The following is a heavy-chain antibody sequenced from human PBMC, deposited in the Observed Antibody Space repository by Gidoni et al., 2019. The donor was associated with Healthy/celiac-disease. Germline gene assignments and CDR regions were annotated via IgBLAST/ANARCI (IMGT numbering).Heavy chain of an antibody. CDR2: IKEDGSEK. CDR3: AATTRGTYDY. D-gene: IGHD1-1*01. V-gene: IGHV3-7*01. J-gene: IGHJ4*02. CDR1: GFTFSSYW. Sequence: EVQLVESGGGLVQPGGSLRLSCAASGFTFSSYWMGWIRQAPGKGLEWVANIKEDGSEKYYVDSMKGRFTISRDNAKNSLYLQMNSLRAEDTAIYYCAATTRGTYDYWGQGTLVSVSS.